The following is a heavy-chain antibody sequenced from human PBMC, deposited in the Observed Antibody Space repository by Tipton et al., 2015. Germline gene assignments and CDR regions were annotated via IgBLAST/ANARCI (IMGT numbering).Heavy chain of an antibody. V-gene: IGHV4-30-4*01. J-gene: IGHJ6*02. CDR1: GASISSGDYY. CDR3: ARHLYYYYYGMDV. Sequence: TLSLTCTVSGASISSGDYYLSWIRQPPGKGLEWIGNIYYSGSTYYNPSLKSRLTISLDTSKNQFSLKLNSVTAADTAVYYCARHLYYYYYGMDVWGQGITVTVSS. CDR2: IYYSGST.